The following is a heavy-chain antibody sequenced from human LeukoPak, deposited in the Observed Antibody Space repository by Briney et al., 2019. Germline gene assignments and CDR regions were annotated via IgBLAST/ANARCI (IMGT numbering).Heavy chain of an antibody. CDR1: GGSISSYY. J-gene: IGHJ3*02. D-gene: IGHD3-10*01. Sequence: PSETLSLTCTVSGGSISSYYWSWIRQPAGKGLEWIGRIYNSGSTIYNPSLKSRVSMSVDTSKNQFSLELSSVTAADAAVYYCAKDFGAFDIWGQGTMVTVSS. CDR3: AKDFGAFDI. CDR2: IYNSGST. V-gene: IGHV4-4*07.